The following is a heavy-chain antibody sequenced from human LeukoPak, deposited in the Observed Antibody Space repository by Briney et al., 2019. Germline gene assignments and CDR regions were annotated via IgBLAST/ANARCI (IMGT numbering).Heavy chain of an antibody. V-gene: IGHV3-66*01. Sequence: GGSLRLSCAPSGLTVSINYMSWVRQAPGKGLEWVSVLYGGGGTFYRDSVKDRFTISRDNFKNTLYLQMNSLRAEDTAVYYCARGVTSYYKDPFGDWGQGTLVIVSS. J-gene: IGHJ4*02. CDR1: GLTVSINY. D-gene: IGHD1-26*01. CDR2: LYGGGGT. CDR3: ARGVTSYYKDPFGD.